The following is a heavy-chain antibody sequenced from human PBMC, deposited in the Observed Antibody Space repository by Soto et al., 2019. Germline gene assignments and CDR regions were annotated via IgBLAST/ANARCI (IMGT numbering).Heavy chain of an antibody. CDR3: VRSRQMESGNDYGLDV. CDR2: YHSGGST. D-gene: IGHD1-1*01. V-gene: IGHV4-30-4*01. Sequence: QVQLQESGSGLVKPSQSLSLTCTVSGVSLNTADTWWSWIRQSPGKGLEFIGYYHSGGSTYYDASFRSRVIISADASNIYFSLKLSSVTVADTAVYFCVRSRQMESGNDYGLDVWGQGTTVTVSS. CDR1: GVSLNTADTW. J-gene: IGHJ6*02.